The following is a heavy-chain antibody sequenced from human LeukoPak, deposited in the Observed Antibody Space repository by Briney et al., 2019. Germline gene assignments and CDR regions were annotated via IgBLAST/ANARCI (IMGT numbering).Heavy chain of an antibody. CDR2: ISSSSYI. J-gene: IGHJ4*02. CDR1: GFTFSSYS. CDR3: ARDTYPKSLFHDY. D-gene: IGHD2/OR15-2a*01. V-gene: IGHV3-21*01. Sequence: PGGSLRLSCAASGFTFSSYSMNWVRQAPGKGLEWVSSISSSSYIYYADSVKGRFTISRDNAKNSLYLQMNSLRAEDTAVYYCARDTYPKSLFHDYWGQGTLVTVSS.